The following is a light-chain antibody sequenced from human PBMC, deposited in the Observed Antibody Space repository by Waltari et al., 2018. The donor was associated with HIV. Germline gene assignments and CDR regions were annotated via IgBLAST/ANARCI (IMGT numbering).Light chain of an antibody. V-gene: IGLV3-21*04. CDR2: YDR. CDR3: QVWDSSSEHVV. Sequence: SYVLTQPPSVSVAPGTTARITCGGNNIGSKSVNWYQHKPGQAPVLVIYYDRERPSGIPERFSGSDSGNTATLTINRVEAGDEADYYCQVWDSSSEHVVFGGGTKLTVL. CDR1: NIGSKS. J-gene: IGLJ2*01.